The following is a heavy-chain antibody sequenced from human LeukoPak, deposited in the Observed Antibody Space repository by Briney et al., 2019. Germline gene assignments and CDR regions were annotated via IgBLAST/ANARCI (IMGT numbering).Heavy chain of an antibody. CDR1: GGSISSYS. V-gene: IGHV4-59*01. CDR3: ARTGAIIVSDAFDI. Sequence: PSETLSLTCTVSGGSISSYSWSWIRHLPGKGLDWIGRIYYSGSTNYNPSLKSRVTISVDTSKNQFSLKLSSVTAADTAVYYCARTGAIIVSDAFDIWGQGTMVTVSS. J-gene: IGHJ3*02. CDR2: IYYSGST. D-gene: IGHD3-16*02.